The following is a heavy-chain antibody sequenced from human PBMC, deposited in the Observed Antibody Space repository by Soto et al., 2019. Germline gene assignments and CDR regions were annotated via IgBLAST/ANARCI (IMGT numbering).Heavy chain of an antibody. CDR3: SRAYSNYDYYFDD. Sequence: SEPLSLTCNLSGGSISSADYYWSLIRQPPGKVLEWIEYIYYIGSTYYNPSLKSRVTISVDTSKNQFSLKLSSVTAADTAVYYCSRAYSNYDYYFDDWGQGTLVTVSS. D-gene: IGHD4-4*01. CDR1: GGSISSADYY. V-gene: IGHV4-30-4*01. CDR2: IYYIGST. J-gene: IGHJ4*02.